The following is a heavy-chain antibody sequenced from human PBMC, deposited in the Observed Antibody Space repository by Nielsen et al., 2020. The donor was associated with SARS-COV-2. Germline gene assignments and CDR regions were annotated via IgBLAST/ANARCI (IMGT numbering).Heavy chain of an antibody. V-gene: IGHV3-30*03. CDR2: ISYDGSNK. CDR3: ARDVKNSGWYDFNWFDP. D-gene: IGHD6-19*01. Sequence: GGSLRLSYAASGFTFSSYGMHWVRQAPGKGLEWVAVISYDGSNKYYADSVKGRFTISRDNSKNTLYLQMNSLRAEDTAVYYCARDVKNSGWYDFNWFDPWGQGTLVTVSS. CDR1: GFTFSSYG. J-gene: IGHJ5*02.